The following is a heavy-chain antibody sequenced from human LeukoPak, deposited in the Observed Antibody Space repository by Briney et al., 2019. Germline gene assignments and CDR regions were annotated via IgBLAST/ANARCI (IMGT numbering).Heavy chain of an antibody. D-gene: IGHD6-19*01. CDR3: ARGRNSGWYEFVGQFDY. J-gene: IGHJ4*02. CDR2: IYTGGST. V-gene: IGHV3-66*01. CDR1: GFSFGDYS. Sequence: PGGSLRLSCTASGFSFGDYSMSWVRQAPGKGLEWVSVIYTGGSTHYADSVKGRFTISRDNSKNTLYLQMNSLRAEDTSVYYCARGRNSGWYEFVGQFDYWGQGTLVTVSS.